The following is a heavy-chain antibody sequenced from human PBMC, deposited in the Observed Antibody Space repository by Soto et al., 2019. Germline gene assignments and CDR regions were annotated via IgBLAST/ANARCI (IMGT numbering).Heavy chain of an antibody. CDR1: GGSISSGDYY. D-gene: IGHD6-6*01. Sequence: PSETLSLTCTVSGGSISSGDYYWSWIRQPPGKGLEWIGYIYYSGSTYYNPSLKSRVTISVDTSKNQFSLKLSSVTAADTAVYYCDRFDSSSSFDCWGQGTLVTVSS. CDR3: DRFDSSSSFDC. CDR2: IYYSGST. J-gene: IGHJ4*02. V-gene: IGHV4-30-4*01.